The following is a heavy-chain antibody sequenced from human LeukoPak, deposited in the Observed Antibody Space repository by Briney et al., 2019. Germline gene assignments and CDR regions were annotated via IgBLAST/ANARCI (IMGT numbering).Heavy chain of an antibody. J-gene: IGHJ4*02. CDR2: IKSKPAGGTI. CDR1: GFIFSNAW. V-gene: IGHV3-15*01. Sequence: GGSLRLSCAASGFIFSNAWMSWVRQAPGKGLEWLGRIKSKPAGGTIDYAAPIKGRFTISRDDSEKTVYLQMDSLQTEDTAVYYCTTDLREYYFGSWGQGTVVTVSS. CDR3: TTDLREYYFGS.